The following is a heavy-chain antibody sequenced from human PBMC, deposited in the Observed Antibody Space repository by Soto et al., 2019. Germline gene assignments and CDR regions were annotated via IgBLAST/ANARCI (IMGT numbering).Heavy chain of an antibody. D-gene: IGHD2-15*01. CDR1: GFTFSSYG. Sequence: QVQLVESGGGVVQPGRSLRLSCAASGFTFSSYGMHWVRQAPGQGLEWMGWINPNSGGTNYAQKFQGRVTMTRDTSISTAYMELSRLRSDDTAVYYCARGSAAPKSLGYWGQGTLVTVSS. J-gene: IGHJ4*02. CDR3: ARGSAAPKSLGY. CDR2: INPNSGGT. V-gene: IGHV1-2*02.